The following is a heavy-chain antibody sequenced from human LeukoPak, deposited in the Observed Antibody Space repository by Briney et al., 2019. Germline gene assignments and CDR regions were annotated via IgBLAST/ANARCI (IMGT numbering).Heavy chain of an antibody. J-gene: IGHJ4*02. V-gene: IGHV3-23*01. Sequence: GGSLRLTCAASGFTFSSYAMSWVRQAPGKGLEWVSAISGSGGSTYYADSVKGRFTISRDNSKNTLFLQMNSLRAEDTAIYYCARDPVEMATIYYFDYWGQGTLVTVSS. CDR2: ISGSGGST. CDR1: GFTFSSYA. D-gene: IGHD5-24*01. CDR3: ARDPVEMATIYYFDY.